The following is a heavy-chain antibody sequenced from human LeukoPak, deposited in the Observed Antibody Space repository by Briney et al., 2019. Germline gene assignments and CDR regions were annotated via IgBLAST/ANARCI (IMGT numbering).Heavy chain of an antibody. J-gene: IGHJ6*02. CDR3: ARDKVRNSNRGSLARGAYYYYYYGMDA. CDR2: ISYDGSNK. CDR1: GFTFSSYA. Sequence: GGSLRLSCAASGFTFSSYAMHWVRQAPGKGLEWVAVISYDGSNKYYADSVKGRFTISRHNSKNTLYLQMNSLRAEDTAVYYCARDKVRNSNRGSLARGAYYYYYYGMDAWGQGTTVTVSS. D-gene: IGHD3-10*01. V-gene: IGHV3-30*14.